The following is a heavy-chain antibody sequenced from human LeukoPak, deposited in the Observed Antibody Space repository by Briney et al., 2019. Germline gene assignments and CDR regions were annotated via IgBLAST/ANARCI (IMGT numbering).Heavy chain of an antibody. Sequence: PGGSLRLSCAASGFTFSSYSMNWVRQAPGKGLEWVSSISSSSSYIYYADSVKGRSTISRDNAKNSLYLQMNSLRAEDTAVYYCARDPIRGDDFWSGDFDYWGQGTLVTVSS. V-gene: IGHV3-21*01. CDR2: ISSSSSYI. D-gene: IGHD3-3*01. CDR3: ARDPIRGDDFWSGDFDY. J-gene: IGHJ4*02. CDR1: GFTFSSYS.